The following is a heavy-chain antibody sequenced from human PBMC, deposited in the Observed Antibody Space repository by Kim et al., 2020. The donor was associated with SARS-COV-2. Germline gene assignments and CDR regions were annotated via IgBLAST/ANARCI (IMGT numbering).Heavy chain of an antibody. V-gene: IGHV1-69*13. J-gene: IGHJ4*02. CDR1: GGTFSSYA. D-gene: IGHD6-13*01. CDR3: AREAAAESGHFDY. CDR2: IIPIFGTA. Sequence: SVKVSCKASGGTFSSYAISWVRQAPGQGLEWMGGIIPIFGTANYAQKFQGRVTITADESTSTAYMELSSLRSEDTAVYYCAREAAAESGHFDYWGQGTLVTVSS.